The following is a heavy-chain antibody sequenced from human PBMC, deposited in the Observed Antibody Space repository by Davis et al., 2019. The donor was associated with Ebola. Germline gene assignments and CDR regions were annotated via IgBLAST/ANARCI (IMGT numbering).Heavy chain of an antibody. CDR3: VKDKNYDFWSGYPHDAFDI. J-gene: IGHJ3*02. V-gene: IGHV3-23*01. D-gene: IGHD3-3*01. CDR2: ISGSGGST. Sequence: PGGSLRLSCVASGFTFSSYAMSWVRQAPGKGLEWVSAISGSGGSTYYADSVKGRFTISRDNSKNTLYLQMNSLRAEDTAIYYCVKDKNYDFWSGYPHDAFDIWGQGTMVTVSS. CDR1: GFTFSSYA.